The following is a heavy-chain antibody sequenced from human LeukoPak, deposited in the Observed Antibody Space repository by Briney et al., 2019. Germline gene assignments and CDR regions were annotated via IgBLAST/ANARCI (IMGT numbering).Heavy chain of an antibody. CDR1: GYTFTSYD. Sequence: GASVKVSCKASGYTFTSYDIHWVRQAPGQGLEWMGLINPSGGSTNYAQKFQGRVTMTRDTSTSTVYMELSSPRSEDTAVYYCARGPSITMVRGGQWYYYMDVWGKGTTVTVSS. CDR3: ARGPSITMVRGGQWYYYMDV. J-gene: IGHJ6*03. V-gene: IGHV1-46*01. D-gene: IGHD3-10*01. CDR2: INPSGGST.